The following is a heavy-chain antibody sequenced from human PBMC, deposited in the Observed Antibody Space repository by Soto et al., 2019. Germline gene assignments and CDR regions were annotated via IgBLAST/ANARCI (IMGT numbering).Heavy chain of an antibody. CDR2: IQSGGST. Sequence: EVQLVESGGGLVQPGGSLRLSCAASGFTVSSNYMSWVRQAPGKGLEWVSLIQSGGSTYYAGSVKGGFTISRDNSKNTLFLQMNSLRAEDTAVYYCARDDDHCSGGRCYGVPMDVWGKGTKVTVSS. J-gene: IGHJ6*03. CDR3: ARDDDHCSGGRCYGVPMDV. CDR1: GFTVSSNY. V-gene: IGHV3-66*01. D-gene: IGHD2-15*01.